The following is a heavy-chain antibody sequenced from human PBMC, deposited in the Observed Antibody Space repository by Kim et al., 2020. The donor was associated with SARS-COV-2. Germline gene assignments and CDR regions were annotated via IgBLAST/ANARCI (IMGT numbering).Heavy chain of an antibody. CDR2: IYSGGST. V-gene: IGHV3-66*02. D-gene: IGHD5-18*01. Sequence: GGSLRLSCAASGFTVSSNYMSWVRQAPGKGLECVSVIYSGGSTYYADSVKDRFTISRDSSKNTLYLQMNSLRIEDTAVYYCAGGRGSSYGYAYWGQGTLVTVSS. CDR3: AGGRGSSYGYAY. J-gene: IGHJ4*02. CDR1: GFTVSSNY.